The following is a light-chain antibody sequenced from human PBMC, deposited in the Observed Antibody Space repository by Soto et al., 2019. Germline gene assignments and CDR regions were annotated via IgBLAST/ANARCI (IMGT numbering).Light chain of an antibody. CDR1: QSVTSNY. V-gene: IGKV3-20*01. J-gene: IGKJ1*01. CDR2: GAS. Sequence: EIVLTQSPGTLSLSPGERATLSCRASQSVTSNYLAWYQQKPGQAPRLLMFGASRRGTGIPDRFSGSGSGTDFTLTISRLEPEDFAVYYCQQYGGSPTFGQGTKVEIK. CDR3: QQYGGSPT.